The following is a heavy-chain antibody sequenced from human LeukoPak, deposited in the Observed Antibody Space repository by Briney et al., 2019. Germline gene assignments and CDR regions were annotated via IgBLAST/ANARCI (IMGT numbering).Heavy chain of an antibody. CDR2: IYPKSGGT. Sequence: ASVKVSCKASGYTFTGYYMHWVRQAPGQGLEWMGWIYPKSGGTNSAQKFQGRVTLTRDTSISTTYMELTGLRSDDTAVYYCARIAGSGSLNWFDPWGQGTLVTVSS. J-gene: IGHJ5*02. D-gene: IGHD3-10*01. CDR3: ARIAGSGSLNWFDP. CDR1: GYTFTGYY. V-gene: IGHV1-2*02.